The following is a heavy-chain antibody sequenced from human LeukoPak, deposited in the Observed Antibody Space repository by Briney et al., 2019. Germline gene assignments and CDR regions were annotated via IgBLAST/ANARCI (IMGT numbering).Heavy chain of an antibody. CDR1: GGSISSGGYS. CDR3: AREEPEAAAGTGPFDY. Sequence: SQTLSLTCTVSGGSISSGGYSWSWIRQHPGQGLEWIGYICYSGSTYYNPSLKSRFTISVDTSKNQFSLKLSSVTAADTAVYYCAREEPEAAAGTGPFDYWGQGTLVTVSS. D-gene: IGHD6-13*01. J-gene: IGHJ4*02. V-gene: IGHV4-31*03. CDR2: ICYSGST.